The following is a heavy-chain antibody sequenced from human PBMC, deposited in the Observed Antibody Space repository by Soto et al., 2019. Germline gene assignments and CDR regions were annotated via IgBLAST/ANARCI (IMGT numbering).Heavy chain of an antibody. CDR2: IYYSGST. J-gene: IGHJ4*02. Sequence: SETLSLTCTVSGGSISSSSYYWGWIRQPPGKGLEWIGSIYYSGSTYYNPSLKSRVTISVDTSKNQFSLKLSSVTAADTAVYYCARYHDSYCSGGSCYGAGGFDYWGQGTLVTVSS. CDR1: GGSISSSSYY. V-gene: IGHV4-39*01. CDR3: ARYHDSYCSGGSCYGAGGFDY. D-gene: IGHD2-15*01.